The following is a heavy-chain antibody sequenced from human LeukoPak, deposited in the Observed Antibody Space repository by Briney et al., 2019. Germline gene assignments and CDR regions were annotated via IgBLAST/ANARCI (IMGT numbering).Heavy chain of an antibody. V-gene: IGHV3-74*01. D-gene: IGHD6-25*01. Sequence: GGSLRLSCAASGFTFSSYWMHWVRQAPGKGLVWVSRINSDGGSTSYTDSVKGRFTISRDNAKNTLYLQMNSLRAEDTAVYYCARRSAAKDAFDIWGQGTKVTVSS. CDR3: ARRSAAKDAFDI. CDR1: GFTFSSYW. CDR2: INSDGGST. J-gene: IGHJ3*02.